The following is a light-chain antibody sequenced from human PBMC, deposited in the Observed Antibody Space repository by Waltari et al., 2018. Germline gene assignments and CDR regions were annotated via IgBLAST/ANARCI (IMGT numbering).Light chain of an antibody. J-gene: IGLJ3*02. Sequence: VLPPPPPVVRGPGQRVTTPPTGASPQHRGGFSVHQYQQLPGTAPKLLIYGNSNRPSGVPDRFSGSKSGTSASLAITGLQAEDEADYYCQSYDSSLSGEVFGGGTKLTVL. V-gene: IGLV1-40*01. CDR2: GNS. CDR3: QSYDSSLSGEV. CDR1: SPQHRGGFS.